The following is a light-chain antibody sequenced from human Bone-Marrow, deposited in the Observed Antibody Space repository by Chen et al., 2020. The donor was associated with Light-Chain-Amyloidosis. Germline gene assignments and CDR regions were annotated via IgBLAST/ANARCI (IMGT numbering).Light chain of an antibody. CDR2: GSS. CDR3: QQYGTSPLT. Sequence: EIVLTQSQGTLSLSPGEGANLSCRASQTISSNYLTWYQQKFGQAPRLLIYGSSSRATGIPDRFTGSGSGTDFTLTINRLEPEDFAMYYCQQYGTSPLTFGGGTKVELK. J-gene: IGKJ4*01. CDR1: QTISSNY. V-gene: IGKV3-20*01.